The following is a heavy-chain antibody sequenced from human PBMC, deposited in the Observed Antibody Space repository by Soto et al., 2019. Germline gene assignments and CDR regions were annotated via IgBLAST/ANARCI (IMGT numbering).Heavy chain of an antibody. Sequence: SETLSLTCAVYGGSFSGYYWSWIRQPPGKGLEWIGEINHSGSTNYNPSLKSRVTISVDTSKNQFSLNLRSVTAADTAVYYCGSMGYHYGSGSYPLDYWGQGTLVTVSS. D-gene: IGHD3-10*01. CDR1: GGSFSGYY. V-gene: IGHV4-34*01. CDR2: INHSGST. J-gene: IGHJ4*02. CDR3: GSMGYHYGSGSYPLDY.